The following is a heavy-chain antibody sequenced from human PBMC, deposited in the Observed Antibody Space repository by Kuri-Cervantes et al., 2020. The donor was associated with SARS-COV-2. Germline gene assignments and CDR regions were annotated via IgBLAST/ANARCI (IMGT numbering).Heavy chain of an antibody. CDR1: GGSISSDDYS. D-gene: IGHD3-3*01. CDR2: IYDSGST. V-gene: IGHV4-30-4*01. CDR3: VRQSQSSYDFWSGDRPASYFES. J-gene: IGHJ4*02. Sequence: LTLSCTVSGGSISSDDYSWSWSRQPPGKGLEGSGYIYDSGSTYYNPYLNSRVSISVATSKNQFSLNLTSVTAADTAVYYCVRQSQSSYDFWSGDRPASYFESWGQGTLVTVSS.